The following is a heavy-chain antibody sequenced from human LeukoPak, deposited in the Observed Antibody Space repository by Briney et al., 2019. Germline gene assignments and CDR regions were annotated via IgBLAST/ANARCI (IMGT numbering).Heavy chain of an antibody. CDR3: AELGITMIGGV. J-gene: IGHJ6*04. Sequence: GGTLTLSCVTSGFIFRTYSMTWVRQAPGKGLEWVSIISNSGDATFYADSVKGRFTISRDNSKNTVYLQMNSLRAEDTAVYYCAELGITMIGGVWGKGITVTISS. D-gene: IGHD3-10*02. CDR2: ISNSGDAT. CDR1: GFIFRTYS. V-gene: IGHV3-23*01.